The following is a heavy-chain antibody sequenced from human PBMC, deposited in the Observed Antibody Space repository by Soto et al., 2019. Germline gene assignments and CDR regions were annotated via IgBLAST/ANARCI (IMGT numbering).Heavy chain of an antibody. J-gene: IGHJ4*02. D-gene: IGHD2-15*01. CDR1: GLTFSSYS. Sequence: EVQLVEAGGGLVKPGGSLRLACAASGLTFSSYSMNWVRQAPGKGLEWVSSISSSSSYIYYADSVKGRFTISRDNAKNSLYLQMNSLRAEDTAVYYCARVTLCSGGSCTATPYYFDYWGQGTLVTVSS. CDR2: ISSSSSYI. V-gene: IGHV3-21*01. CDR3: ARVTLCSGGSCTATPYYFDY.